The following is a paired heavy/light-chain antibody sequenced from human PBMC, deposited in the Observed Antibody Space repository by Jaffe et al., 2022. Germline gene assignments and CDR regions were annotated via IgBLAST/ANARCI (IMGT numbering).Light chain of an antibody. CDR3: QQRSNWPKT. Sequence: EIVLTQSPATLSLSPGERATLSCRASQSVSSYLAWYQQKPGQAPRLLIYDASNRATGIPARFSGSGSGTDFTLTISSLEPEDFAVYYCQQRSNWPKTFGQGTKVEIK. CDR1: QSVSSY. CDR2: DAS. J-gene: IGKJ1*01. V-gene: IGKV3-11*01.
Heavy chain of an antibody. D-gene: IGHD7-27*01. CDR3: ARDGPGAKMATGDIVDAFDI. V-gene: IGHV1-69*05. CDR1: GGTFSSYA. Sequence: QVQLVQSGAEVKKPGSSVKVSCKASGGTFSSYAISWVRQAPGQGLEWMGGIIPIFGTANYAQKFQGRVTITTDESTSTAYMELSSLRSEDTAVYYCARDGPGAKMATGDIVDAFDIWGQGTMVTVSS. J-gene: IGHJ3*02. CDR2: IIPIFGTA.